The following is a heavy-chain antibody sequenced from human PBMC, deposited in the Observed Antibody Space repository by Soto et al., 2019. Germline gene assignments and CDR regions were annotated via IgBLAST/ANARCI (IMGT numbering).Heavy chain of an antibody. Sequence: GGSLRLSCAPSGFTFTTYAMSWVRQAPGKGLEWVSSISSGGDTYYADSVKGRFTISRDSSKNTLYPQMNNLRAEDTATYYCAKDYSSGYYAFDIWGRGTMVTVSS. D-gene: IGHD3-22*01. V-gene: IGHV3-23*01. J-gene: IGHJ3*02. CDR2: ISSGGDT. CDR3: AKDYSSGYYAFDI. CDR1: GFTFTTYA.